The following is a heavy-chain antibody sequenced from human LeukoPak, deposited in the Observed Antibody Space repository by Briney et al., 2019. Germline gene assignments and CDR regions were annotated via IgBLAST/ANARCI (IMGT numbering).Heavy chain of an antibody. V-gene: IGHV5-51*01. Sequence: GESLQISCQGSGYSFTSYWIGWVRQVPRKGLVWIGIIYPGDSDTRYSPSFQGQGTISADKSISTAYLQWSSLKASDTAMYYCARLYYYDSSGYYDYWGQGTLVTVSS. J-gene: IGHJ4*02. D-gene: IGHD3-22*01. CDR3: ARLYYYDSSGYYDY. CDR2: IYPGDSDT. CDR1: GYSFTSYW.